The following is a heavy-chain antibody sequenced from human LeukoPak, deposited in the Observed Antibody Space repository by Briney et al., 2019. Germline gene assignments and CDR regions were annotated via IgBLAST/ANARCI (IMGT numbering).Heavy chain of an antibody. CDR2: SSGSGGST. D-gene: IGHD5-18*01. CDR3: AKDGYSYGSNYLDY. CDR1: GFTFSSYA. J-gene: IGHJ4*02. Sequence: GGSLRLSCAASGFTFSSYAMSWVRQAPRERLEWVSGSSGSGGSTYYADSVKGRFTISRDNSKNTLYLQMNSLRAEDTAVYYCAKDGYSYGSNYLDYWGQGALVTVSS. V-gene: IGHV3-23*01.